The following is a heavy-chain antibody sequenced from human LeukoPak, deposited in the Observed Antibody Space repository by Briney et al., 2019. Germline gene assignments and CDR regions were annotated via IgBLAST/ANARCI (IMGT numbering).Heavy chain of an antibody. D-gene: IGHD3-22*01. CDR1: GFTFSSYG. Sequence: QAGGSLRLXCAASGFTFSSYGMHWVRQAPGKGLEWVAVIWYDGSNKYYADSVKGRFTISRDNSKNTLYLQMNSLRAEDTAVYYCAKDRPNYYHDNGHYYRRGGDCWGQGTLVTVSS. J-gene: IGHJ4*02. CDR3: AKDRPNYYHDNGHYYRRGGDC. CDR2: IWYDGSNK. V-gene: IGHV3-33*06.